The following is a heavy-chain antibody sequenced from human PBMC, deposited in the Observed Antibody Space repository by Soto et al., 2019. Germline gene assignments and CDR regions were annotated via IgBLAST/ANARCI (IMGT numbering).Heavy chain of an antibody. CDR1: GGTFDSYV. D-gene: IGHD3-10*01. Sequence: QVQLVQSGAEVKKPGSSVKVSCKASGGTFDSYVISWLRQAPGQGLEWMGGIMPIFGTPNYAQKFRGRVTISADESTSTAYLELSCLTSDDTAVYYCARVHSSGIFYFVDPWGQGTLVTVPS. CDR2: IMPIFGTP. CDR3: ARVHSSGIFYFVDP. J-gene: IGHJ5*02. V-gene: IGHV1-69*01.